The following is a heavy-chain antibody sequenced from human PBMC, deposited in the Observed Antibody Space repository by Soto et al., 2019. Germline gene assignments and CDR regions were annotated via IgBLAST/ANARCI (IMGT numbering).Heavy chain of an antibody. Sequence: QLQLEESGPGLVKPSETLSLTCTVSGGSINNSTSFWGWVRQSPLKGLEWIATINYRWPAEYNPSVKSRVTISVDRSRNLLVLQMKYVTAPDTAIYYCANYFMSRPWFDTWGQGTLITVSS. CDR3: ANYFMSRPWFDT. CDR1: GGSINNSTSF. CDR2: INYRWPA. J-gene: IGHJ5*02. D-gene: IGHD6-6*01. V-gene: IGHV4-39*02.